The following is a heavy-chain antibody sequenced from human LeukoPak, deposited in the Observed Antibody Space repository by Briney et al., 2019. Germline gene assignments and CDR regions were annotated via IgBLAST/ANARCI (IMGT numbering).Heavy chain of an antibody. CDR3: ARDHAVFPAPHNWFDP. V-gene: IGHV4-39*02. Sequence: SETLSLTCTVSGGSISSSSYYWGWIRQPPGKGLEWIGSIYYSGSTYYNPSLKSRVTISVDTSKNQFSLKLSSVTAADTAVYYCARDHAVFPAPHNWFDPWGQGTLVTVSS. D-gene: IGHD1-14*01. CDR1: GGSISSSSYY. CDR2: IYYSGST. J-gene: IGHJ5*02.